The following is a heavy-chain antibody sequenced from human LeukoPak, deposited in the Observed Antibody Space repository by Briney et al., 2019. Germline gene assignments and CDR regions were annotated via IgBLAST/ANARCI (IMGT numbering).Heavy chain of an antibody. CDR3: ARGLVAAAGAPYFDY. CDR2: IYYSGST. J-gene: IGHJ4*02. CDR1: GGSISSYY. V-gene: IGHV4-59*01. Sequence: SETLSLTCTVSGGSISSYYWNWIRQPPGKGLGWIGYIYYSGSTNYNPSLKSRVTISVDTSKNQFSLRLSSVTAADTAVYYCARGLVAAAGAPYFDYWGQGTLVTVSS. D-gene: IGHD6-13*01.